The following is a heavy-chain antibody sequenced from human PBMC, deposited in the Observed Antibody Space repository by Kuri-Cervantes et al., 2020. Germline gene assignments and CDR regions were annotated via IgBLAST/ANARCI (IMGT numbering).Heavy chain of an antibody. V-gene: IGHV3-30*03. CDR3: ARGGYYGSGSYYTPLDY. Sequence: LSLTCVAPGFTFSSYGMHWVHQAPGKGLEWVAVISYDGSNKYYADSVKGRFTISRDNSKNTLYLQMNSLRAEDTAVYYCARGGYYGSGSYYTPLDYWGQGTLVTVSS. D-gene: IGHD3-10*01. CDR2: ISYDGSNK. CDR1: GFTFSSYG. J-gene: IGHJ4*02.